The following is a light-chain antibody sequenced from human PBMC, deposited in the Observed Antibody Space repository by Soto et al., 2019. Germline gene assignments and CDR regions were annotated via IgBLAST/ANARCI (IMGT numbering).Light chain of an antibody. CDR2: AAS. CDR3: QQVNTYPYT. J-gene: IGKJ2*01. CDR1: QDISSA. V-gene: IGKV1-9*01. Sequence: IQVPQSPSSLSASVGDRVTITCRASQDISSAFAWYQQKPGKAPKLLIYAASTLQSGVPSRFSGSGSGTYFTLTISSLQHEDFATYYCQQVNTYPYTFGQGTKLEIK.